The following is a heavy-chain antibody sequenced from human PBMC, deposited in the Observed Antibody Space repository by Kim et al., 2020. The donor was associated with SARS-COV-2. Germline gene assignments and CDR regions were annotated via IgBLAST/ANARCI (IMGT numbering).Heavy chain of an antibody. CDR3: AKARRRIVVVPAATIGKDY. Sequence: GRFTISRDNSKNTLYLQMNSLRAEDTAVYYCAKARRRIVVVPAATIGKDYWGQGTLVTVSS. V-gene: IGHV3-30*02. D-gene: IGHD2-2*01. J-gene: IGHJ4*02.